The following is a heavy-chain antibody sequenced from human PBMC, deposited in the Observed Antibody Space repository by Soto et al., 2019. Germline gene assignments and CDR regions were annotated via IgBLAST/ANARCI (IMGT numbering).Heavy chain of an antibody. Sequence: GGSLRLSCAASGFTFSSYSMNWVRQAPGKGLEWVSYISSSSSTIYYADSVKGRFTISRDNAKNSLYLQMNSLRDEDTAVYYCVRDRDLGGDMAHGDFWGQGTLVTVSS. CDR2: ISSSSSTI. CDR1: GFTFSSYS. V-gene: IGHV3-48*02. J-gene: IGHJ4*01. CDR3: VRDRDLGGDMAHGDF. D-gene: IGHD2-21*01.